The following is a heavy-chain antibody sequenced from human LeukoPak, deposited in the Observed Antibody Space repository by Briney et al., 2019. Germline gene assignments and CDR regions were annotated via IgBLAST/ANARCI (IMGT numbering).Heavy chain of an antibody. Sequence: GGSLRLSCAASGFTFSSFSMNWVRQAPGKGLEWVSSISSSSSYIYYADSVKGRFTISRDNAKNSLYLQMNSLRAEDTAVYYCARRYYYDSSTYYPFEYLGQGTLVTVSS. CDR1: GFTFSSFS. D-gene: IGHD3-22*01. CDR2: ISSSSSYI. J-gene: IGHJ4*02. V-gene: IGHV3-21*01. CDR3: ARRYYYDSSTYYPFEY.